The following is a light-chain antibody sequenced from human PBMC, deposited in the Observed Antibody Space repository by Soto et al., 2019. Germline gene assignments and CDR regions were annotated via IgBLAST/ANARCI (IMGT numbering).Light chain of an antibody. V-gene: IGKV1-39*01. CDR2: AAS. J-gene: IGKJ3*01. CDR1: QNINNY. Sequence: DIQMTQSPSSLSASVGDRVTITCQASQNINNYLNWYQQKPGRAPKLLIYAASSLQSGVPSRFSGSGSGTDFTLTISSLQPEDFATYYCQQSYSTPAFGPGTKVDIK. CDR3: QQSYSTPA.